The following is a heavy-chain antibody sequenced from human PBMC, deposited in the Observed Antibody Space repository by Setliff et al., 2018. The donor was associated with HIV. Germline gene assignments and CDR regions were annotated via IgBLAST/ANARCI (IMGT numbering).Heavy chain of an antibody. CDR1: GGAITNSRHY. J-gene: IGHJ6*03. Sequence: SETLSLTCAVSGGAITNSRHYWVWIRQSPGKGLEWIGTRISDSATTSVNPSLKSRVTISLDTSKKQFSLKVISVAAADTAIYYCARGKHDFSNYGSSDYFYYMDVWGKGTTGTSP. CDR3: ARGKHDFSNYGSSDYFYYMDV. V-gene: IGHV4-39*07. CDR2: ISDSATT. D-gene: IGHD4-4*01.